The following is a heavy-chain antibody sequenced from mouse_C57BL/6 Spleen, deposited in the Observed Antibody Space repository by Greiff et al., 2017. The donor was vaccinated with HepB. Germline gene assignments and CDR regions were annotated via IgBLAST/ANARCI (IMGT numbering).Heavy chain of an antibody. CDR2: ISSGGSYT. CDR3: ARGKDYDSSWFAY. J-gene: IGHJ3*01. V-gene: IGHV5-6*02. Sequence: EVMLVESGGDLVKPGGSLKLSCAASGFTFSSYGMSWVRQTPDKRLEWVATISSGGSYTYYPDSVKGRFTISRDNAKNTLYLQMSSLKSEDTAMYYCARGKDYDSSWFAYWGQGTLVIVSA. CDR1: GFTFSSYG. D-gene: IGHD2-4*01.